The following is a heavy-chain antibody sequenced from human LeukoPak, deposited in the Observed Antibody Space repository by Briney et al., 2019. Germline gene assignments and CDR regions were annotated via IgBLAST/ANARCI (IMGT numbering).Heavy chain of an antibody. CDR2: ISYDGSNK. Sequence: GGSLRLSCAASGFTFSSYAMHWVRQAPGKGLEWVAVISYDGSNKYYADSVKGRFTISRDNSKNTLYLQMNSLRAEDTAVYYCARDLSIAARPGLDYWGQGALVTVSS. CDR1: GFTFSSYA. D-gene: IGHD6-6*01. CDR3: ARDLSIAARPGLDY. J-gene: IGHJ4*02. V-gene: IGHV3-30-3*01.